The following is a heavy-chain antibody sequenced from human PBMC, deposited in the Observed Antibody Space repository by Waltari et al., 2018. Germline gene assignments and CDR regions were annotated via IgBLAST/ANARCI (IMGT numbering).Heavy chain of an antibody. J-gene: IGHJ4*02. CDR1: GFSFNLYA. CDR3: ARNDFDGAGIYDS. CDR2: ISRDNATK. V-gene: IGHV3-48*02. Sequence: EVQLVESGGNLVQPGGSLRLSCVASGFSFNLYAMNWVRQATGKGREWISYISRDNATKYYAESVQGRFTVSRDNAKKSLFLQLNSLRDDDTAIYFCARNDFDGAGIYDSWGQGTLVTVSS. D-gene: IGHD1-1*01.